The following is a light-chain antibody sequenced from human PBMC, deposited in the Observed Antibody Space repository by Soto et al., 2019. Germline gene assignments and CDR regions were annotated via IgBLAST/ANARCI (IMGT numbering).Light chain of an antibody. CDR2: GAT. CDR3: PQYGASPFT. Sequence: EVVLTQSPDILSLSPGEGGTLSCRASQPIRDSLGWYQQKAGLAPRLLIVGATTRAPGVPDRFSGSGSGTDFALTISRLEPEDFAVYDCPQYGASPFTFGPGTIV. V-gene: IGKV3-20*01. J-gene: IGKJ3*01. CDR1: QPIRDS.